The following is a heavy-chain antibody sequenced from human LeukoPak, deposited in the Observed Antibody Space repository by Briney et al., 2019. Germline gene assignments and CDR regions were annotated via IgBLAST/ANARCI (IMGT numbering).Heavy chain of an antibody. CDR1: GFTFRNYA. CDR2: ISSNGGIT. V-gene: IGHV3-64*01. D-gene: IGHD6-25*01. J-gene: IGHJ4*02. Sequence: PGGSLRLSCAASGFTFRNYAMHWVRQAPGKGLGYVSAISSNGGITYYGNSVKGRFSISRDNAKNTLHLQMGSLRAEDTAVYYCAREGTQATEAAIDYWGQGTLVTVSS. CDR3: AREGTQATEAAIDY.